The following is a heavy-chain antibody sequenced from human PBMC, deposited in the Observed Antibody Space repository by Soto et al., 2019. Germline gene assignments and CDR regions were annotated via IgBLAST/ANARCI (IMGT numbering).Heavy chain of an antibody. CDR1: GGSISSGGYS. CDR2: IYYSGST. Sequence: QVQLQESGPGLVKPSQTLSLTCTVSGGSISSGGYSWSWIRQHPGTGLEWIGYIYYSGSTYYNPSLKSGVTISVDTSKNQFSLKLSSVTAADTAVYYCAASCVGCGGFNYYGMDVWGQGTTVTVSS. J-gene: IGHJ6*02. V-gene: IGHV4-31*03. D-gene: IGHD2-21*01. CDR3: AASCVGCGGFNYYGMDV.